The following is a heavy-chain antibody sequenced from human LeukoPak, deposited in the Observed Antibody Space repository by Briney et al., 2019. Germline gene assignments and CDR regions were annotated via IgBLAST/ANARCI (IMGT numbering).Heavy chain of an antibody. CDR1: GGSISSYY. D-gene: IGHD1-26*01. CDR3: ARDRTGFLRGSYPLMRCCYFDY. J-gene: IGHJ4*02. Sequence: SETLSLTCTVAGGSISSYYWSWIRQPAGKGREWIRLIYTSGNTNYNPSRKSRVTISVNKSKNQFSLKLSSVTAADTAVYYCARDRTGFLRGSYPLMRCCYFDYWGQGTLVTVSS. V-gene: IGHV4-4*07. CDR2: IYTSGNT.